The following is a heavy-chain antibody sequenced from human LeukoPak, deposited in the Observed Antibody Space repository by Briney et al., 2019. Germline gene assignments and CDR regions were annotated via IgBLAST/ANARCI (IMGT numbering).Heavy chain of an antibody. CDR2: IIPIFGTA. J-gene: IGHJ4*02. Sequence: GASVKVSCKASGGTFSSYAISWVRQAPGQGPEWMGGIIPIFGTANYAQKFQGRVTITTDESTSTAYMELSSLRSEDTAVYYCARGGHYRDGYNPFDYWGQGTLVTVSS. V-gene: IGHV1-69*05. CDR3: ARGGHYRDGYNPFDY. CDR1: GGTFSSYA. D-gene: IGHD5-24*01.